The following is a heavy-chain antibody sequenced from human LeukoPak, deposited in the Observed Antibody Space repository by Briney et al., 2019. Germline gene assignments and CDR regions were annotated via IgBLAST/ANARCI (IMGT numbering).Heavy chain of an antibody. CDR1: GDSVSSNSAA. CDR3: ARGPIVVVPAAMSYYYYGMDV. V-gene: IGHV6-1*01. Sequence: SQTLTLTCAISGDSVSSNSAAWNWIRQSPSRGLEWLGRTYYRSKWYNDYAVCVKSRITLNPDTSKNQFSLQLDSVTPEDTAVYYCARGPIVVVPAAMSYYYYGMDVWGQGTTVTVSS. J-gene: IGHJ6*02. D-gene: IGHD2-2*01. CDR2: TYYRSKWYN.